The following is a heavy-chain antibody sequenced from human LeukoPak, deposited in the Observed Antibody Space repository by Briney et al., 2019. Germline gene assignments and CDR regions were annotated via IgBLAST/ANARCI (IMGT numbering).Heavy chain of an antibody. V-gene: IGHV3-30-3*01. Sequence: GGSLRLSCAASGFTFSSYAMHWVRQAPGKGLEWVAVISYDGSNKYYADSVKGRFTISRDDSKNTLYLQMNSLRAEDTAVYYCARDVDTAMEGSIDYWGQGTLVTVSS. CDR1: GFTFSSYA. CDR3: ARDVDTAMEGSIDY. J-gene: IGHJ4*02. CDR2: ISYDGSNK. D-gene: IGHD5-18*01.